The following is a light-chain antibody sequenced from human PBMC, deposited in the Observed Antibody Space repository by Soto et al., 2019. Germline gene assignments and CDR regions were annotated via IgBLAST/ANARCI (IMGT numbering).Light chain of an antibody. Sequence: EIELSQSPSSLSASVGDRVTITCRASQSLNRWLAWYQQKPGKAPKLLIYDASSLQSGFPSRFSGSGSGTEFALTSSSRQPEYFATYYCQQFNNYPITFGQGTRLEIK. CDR3: QQFNNYPIT. CDR2: DAS. CDR1: QSLNRW. V-gene: IGKV1-5*01. J-gene: IGKJ5*01.